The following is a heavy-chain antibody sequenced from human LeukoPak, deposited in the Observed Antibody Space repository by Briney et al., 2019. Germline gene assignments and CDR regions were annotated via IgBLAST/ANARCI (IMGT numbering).Heavy chain of an antibody. J-gene: IGHJ4*02. V-gene: IGHV1-3*01. CDR3: AGWDATFRGDQY. Sequence: GASVKVSCKASGYTFTSHAMHWVRQAPGQRLEWMGWINAGNGNTKYSQKFQGRVTITRDTSASTAYMELSSLRSEDTAVYYCAGWDATFRGDQYWGQGTLVTVSS. D-gene: IGHD3-10*01. CDR2: INAGNGNT. CDR1: GYTFTSHA.